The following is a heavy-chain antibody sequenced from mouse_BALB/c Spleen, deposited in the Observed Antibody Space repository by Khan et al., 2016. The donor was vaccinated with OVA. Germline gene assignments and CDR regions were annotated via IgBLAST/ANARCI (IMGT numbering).Heavy chain of an antibody. CDR2: INTYTGDP. V-gene: IGHV9-3-1*01. CDR1: GYTFTNYG. Sequence: QIQFVQSGPELKKPGETVKISCKASGYTFTNYGMNWVKQSPGKALKWMGWINTYTGDPTYADEFKGRFAFSLETSASTAYLQITNLKNEDTATYCWAIPPYFSEIRDHWGQGTSVNVS. D-gene: IGHD2-10*01. J-gene: IGHJ4*01. CDR3: AIPPYFSEIRDH.